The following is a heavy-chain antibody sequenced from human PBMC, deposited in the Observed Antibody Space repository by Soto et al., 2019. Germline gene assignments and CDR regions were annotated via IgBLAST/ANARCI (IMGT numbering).Heavy chain of an antibody. V-gene: IGHV1-18*01. D-gene: IGHD5-12*01. Sequence: QVQLVQSGAEVKKPGASVRVSCKASGYTFTSYGISWVLQAPGQGLEWMGWISAYNGNTNYAQKLQGRVTKTTDTSTNTAYMELRSLRSDDTAVYCSARDNGYESDYWGQGTLVTVSS. CDR3: ARDNGYESDY. CDR1: GYTFTSYG. J-gene: IGHJ4*02. CDR2: ISAYNGNT.